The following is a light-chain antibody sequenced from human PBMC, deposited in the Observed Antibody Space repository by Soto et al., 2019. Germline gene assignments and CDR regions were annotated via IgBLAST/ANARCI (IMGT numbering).Light chain of an antibody. V-gene: IGKV3-11*01. J-gene: IGKJ5*01. CDR2: GAS. CDR3: PLRPMWPIP. CDR1: QSFRRL. Sequence: FLSLAPVTLYLSAGETLPLRASQSFRRLLAWYQQKPGQAPRLLIYGASTRATGIPARFSGSGSGTDFTLTISSLEPEDSTLYYCPLRPMWPIPSGQGARLEIK.